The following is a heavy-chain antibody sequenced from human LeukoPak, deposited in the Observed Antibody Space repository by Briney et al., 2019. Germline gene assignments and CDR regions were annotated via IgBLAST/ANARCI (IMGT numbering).Heavy chain of an antibody. V-gene: IGHV4-4*07. CDR3: ARDIVVVVAATDTDNWFDP. D-gene: IGHD2-15*01. CDR2: IYTSGST. CDR1: GGSISSYY. Sequence: SETLSLTCTVSGGSISSYYWSWIRQPAGKGLEWIGRIYTSGSTNYNPSLKSRVTMSVDTSKNQFSLKLSSVTAADTAVYYCARDIVVVVAATDTDNWFDPRGQGTLVTVSS. J-gene: IGHJ5*02.